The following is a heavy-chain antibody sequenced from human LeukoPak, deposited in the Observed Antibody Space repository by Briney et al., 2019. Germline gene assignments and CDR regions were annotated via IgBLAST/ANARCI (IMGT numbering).Heavy chain of an antibody. J-gene: IGHJ4*02. Sequence: HGESLKISCKGSGYSFTIYWIGWVRQMPGKGLEWMGIIYPGDSDTRYSPPFQGQVTISADKSISTAYLQWSSLKASDTAMYYCARRDCSGGSCSGFDYWGQGTLVTVSS. CDR3: ARRDCSGGSCSGFDY. D-gene: IGHD2-15*01. V-gene: IGHV5-51*01. CDR2: IYPGDSDT. CDR1: GYSFTIYW.